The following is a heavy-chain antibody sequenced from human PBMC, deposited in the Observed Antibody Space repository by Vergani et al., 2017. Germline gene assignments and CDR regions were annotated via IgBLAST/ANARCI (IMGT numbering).Heavy chain of an antibody. Sequence: EVQLLESGGGLVQPGGSLRLSCAASGFTFSSYAMSWVRQAPGKGVEWVSAISGSGGSTYYADSVKGRFTISRDNSKNTLYLQMNSLRAEDTAVYYCANSEDQGRDFYFDYWGQGTLVTVSS. V-gene: IGHV3-23*01. CDR2: ISGSGGST. D-gene: IGHD3-3*01. J-gene: IGHJ4*02. CDR3: ANSEDQGRDFYFDY. CDR1: GFTFSSYA.